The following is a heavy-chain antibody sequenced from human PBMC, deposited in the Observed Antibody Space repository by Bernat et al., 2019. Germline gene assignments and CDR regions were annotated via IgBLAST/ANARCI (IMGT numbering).Heavy chain of an antibody. D-gene: IGHD1-26*01. CDR2: IWYDGSNK. CDR1: GFTFSSYG. V-gene: IGHV3-33*03. CDR3: AKSRVGANPYWYFDL. Sequence: QVQLVESGGGVVQPGRSLRLSCAASGFTFSSYGMHWVRQAPGKGLEWVAVIWYDGSNKYYADSVKGRFTISRDNSKNTVYLQMNSLRAEDTAVYYCAKSRVGANPYWYFDLWGRGTLVTVSS. J-gene: IGHJ2*01.